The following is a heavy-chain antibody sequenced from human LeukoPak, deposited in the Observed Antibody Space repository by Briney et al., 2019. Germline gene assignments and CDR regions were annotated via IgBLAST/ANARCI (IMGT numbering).Heavy chain of an antibody. CDR3: ARVDSSGYAVPDY. D-gene: IGHD3-22*01. Sequence: GASVKVSCKASGYTFTSYAMHWVRQAPGQRLEWMGWINAYNGNTNYAQKLQGRVTMTTDTSTSTAYMELRSLRSDDTAVYYCARVDSSGYAVPDYWGQGTLVTVSS. V-gene: IGHV1-18*01. CDR1: GYTFTSYA. CDR2: INAYNGNT. J-gene: IGHJ4*02.